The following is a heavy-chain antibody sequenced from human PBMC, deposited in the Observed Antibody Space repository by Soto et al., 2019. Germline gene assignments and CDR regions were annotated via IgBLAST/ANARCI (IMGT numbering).Heavy chain of an antibody. CDR3: ARTNCSSASCYGFYYYGMDV. V-gene: IGHV4-31*11. J-gene: IGHJ6*02. Sequence: SETLSLTXAVSGGSVSSGPYYWSWIRQHPGRGLEWIGYIYYSGSTYYNPSLKSRVSISVDTSKNQFSLKLSSVTATDTAVYYCARTNCSSASCYGFYYYGMDVWGQGATVTVSS. CDR1: GGSVSSGPYY. D-gene: IGHD2-2*01. CDR2: IYYSGST.